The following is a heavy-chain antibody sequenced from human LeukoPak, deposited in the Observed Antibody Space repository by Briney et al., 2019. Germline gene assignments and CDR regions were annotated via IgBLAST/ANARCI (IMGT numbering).Heavy chain of an antibody. Sequence: SETLSLTCTVSGASFSSYSCHWIQQPPGKGLEWIGYMYYSGSTDYNPSLKSRVTMSLDTSNNQFSLNLSSVTAADTAVYYCARGPTVTTDYWGQGILVTVSS. D-gene: IGHD4-17*01. J-gene: IGHJ4*02. CDR1: GASFSSYS. CDR3: ARGPTVTTDY. V-gene: IGHV4-59*01. CDR2: MYYSGST.